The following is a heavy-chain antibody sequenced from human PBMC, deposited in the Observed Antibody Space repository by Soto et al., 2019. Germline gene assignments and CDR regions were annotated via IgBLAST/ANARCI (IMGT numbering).Heavy chain of an antibody. CDR2: ISYDGSNK. D-gene: IGHD6-19*01. V-gene: IGHV3-30*18. CDR1: GFTFSSYG. J-gene: IGHJ4*02. Sequence: PGGSLRLSCAASGFTFSSYGMHWVRQAPGKGLEWVAVISYDGSNKYYADSVKGRFTISRDNSKNTLYLQMNSLRAEDTAVYYCAKDSRAVARTFDYWGQGALVTVSS. CDR3: AKDSRAVARTFDY.